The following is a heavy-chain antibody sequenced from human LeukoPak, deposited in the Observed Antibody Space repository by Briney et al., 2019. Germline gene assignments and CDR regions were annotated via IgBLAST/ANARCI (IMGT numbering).Heavy chain of an antibody. J-gene: IGHJ3*02. CDR2: ISSSSSYI. V-gene: IGHV3-21*01. CDR3: ASSTAYYDFWSGLGGAFDI. CDR1: GFTFSGYS. Sequence: GGSLRLSCAASGFTFSGYSMNWVRQAPGKGLEWVSSISSSSSYIYYADSVKGRFTISRDNAKNSLYLQMNSLRAEDTAVYYCASSTAYYDFWSGLGGAFDIWGQGTMVTVSS. D-gene: IGHD3-3*01.